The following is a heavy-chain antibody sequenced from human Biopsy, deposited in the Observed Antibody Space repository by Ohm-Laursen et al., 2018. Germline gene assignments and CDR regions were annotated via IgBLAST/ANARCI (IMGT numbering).Heavy chain of an antibody. CDR3: ARIPILVVPAAIVYRHRRHLQGLDV. V-gene: IGHV2-70*16. CDR2: IDWDDAK. J-gene: IGHJ6*02. D-gene: IGHD2-2*02. Sequence: TQTLALTCTLSGFSLNTRGMSVTWIRQPPGKALEWLARIDWDDAKFYNGSLKTRLTISKDTSENHVVLTLSDVDPVDTATYYCARIPILVVPAAIVYRHRRHLQGLDVWGQGTTVIVSS. CDR1: GFSLNTRGMS.